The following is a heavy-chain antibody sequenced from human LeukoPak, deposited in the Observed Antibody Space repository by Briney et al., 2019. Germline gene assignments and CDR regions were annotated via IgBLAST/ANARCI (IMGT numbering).Heavy chain of an antibody. Sequence: ASVKVSCKASGYTFTSYDINWVRQATGQGLEWMGWMNPNSGNTGYAQKFQGRVTMTRNTSISTAYMELSSLRSEDAAVYYCARGLSVRNYDSSGYSYDYWGQGTLVTVSS. D-gene: IGHD3-22*01. CDR3: ARGLSVRNYDSSGYSYDY. CDR2: MNPNSGNT. V-gene: IGHV1-8*01. CDR1: GYTFTSYD. J-gene: IGHJ4*02.